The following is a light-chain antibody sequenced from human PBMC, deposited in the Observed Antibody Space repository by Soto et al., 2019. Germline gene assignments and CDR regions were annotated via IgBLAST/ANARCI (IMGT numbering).Light chain of an antibody. CDR1: QSVSSY. Sequence: IVSIHSPATLSLSPRERATLPCRASQSVSSYLAWYQQKPGQAPRRLIYDASNRATGIPARFSGSGSGTDFTLTISSLEPEDFAVYYCQQRNSWPPLTFGGGTKVDIK. CDR3: QQRNSWPPLT. CDR2: DAS. J-gene: IGKJ4*01. V-gene: IGKV3-11*01.